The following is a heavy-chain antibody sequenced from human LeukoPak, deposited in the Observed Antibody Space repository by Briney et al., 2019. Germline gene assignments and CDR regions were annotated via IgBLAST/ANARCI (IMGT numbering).Heavy chain of an antibody. D-gene: IGHD6-13*01. J-gene: IGHJ6*02. Sequence: GKPLKISCAASGFTFSNYWMHWVRQAPGKGLVLVSRGNSDGSSTNYADSVKGRFTISRDNAKNTLYLQMNSLRGEDTAVYYCARGKGWGGITTAGYGMDVWGQGTTVTVSS. V-gene: IGHV3-74*01. CDR2: GNSDGSST. CDR3: ARGKGWGGITTAGYGMDV. CDR1: GFTFSNYW.